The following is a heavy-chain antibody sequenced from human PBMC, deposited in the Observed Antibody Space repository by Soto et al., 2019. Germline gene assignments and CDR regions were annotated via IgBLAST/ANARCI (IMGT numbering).Heavy chain of an antibody. CDR1: GFTFSDYD. CDR3: ARMGPRAARPSY. CDR2: VSSSGTTI. Sequence: QVQLVESGGGLVKPGGSLRLSCAASGFTFSDYDMSWIRQAPGKGLEWVSYVSSSGTTIYYGDSVKGRFTIFRDNSKNLLNLQMNSLRAEDTAVYYCARMGPRAARPSYWGQGTLVTVSS. V-gene: IGHV3-11*01. D-gene: IGHD6-6*01. J-gene: IGHJ4*02.